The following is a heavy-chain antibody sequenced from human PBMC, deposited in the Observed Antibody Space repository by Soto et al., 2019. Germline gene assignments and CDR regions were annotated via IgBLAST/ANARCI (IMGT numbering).Heavy chain of an antibody. V-gene: IGHV4-39*01. D-gene: IGHD2-2*01. CDR2: IYYSGST. Sequence: SETLSLTCTVSGGSISSSSYYWGWIRQPPGKGLEWIGSIYYSGSTYYNPSLKSRVTISVDTSKNQFSLKLSSVTAADTAVYYCSRLGSRVPAAIIYYNYYMDVWGKGTTVTVSS. CDR3: SRLGSRVPAAIIYYNYYMDV. CDR1: GGSISSSSYY. J-gene: IGHJ6*03.